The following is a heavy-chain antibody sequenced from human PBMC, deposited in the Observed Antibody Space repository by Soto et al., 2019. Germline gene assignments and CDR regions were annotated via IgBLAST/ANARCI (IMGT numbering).Heavy chain of an antibody. J-gene: IGHJ6*02. D-gene: IGHD6-19*01. CDR1: GGTFSSYA. V-gene: IGHV1-69*13. CDR2: IIPIFGTA. CDR3: ATKIAVAGPRGDYYYGMDV. Sequence: SVKVSCKASGGTFSSYAISWVRQAPGQGLEWMGGIIPIFGTANYAQKFQGRVTITADESTSTAYMELSSLRSEDTAVYYCATKIAVAGPRGDYYYGMDVWGQGTTVTVSS.